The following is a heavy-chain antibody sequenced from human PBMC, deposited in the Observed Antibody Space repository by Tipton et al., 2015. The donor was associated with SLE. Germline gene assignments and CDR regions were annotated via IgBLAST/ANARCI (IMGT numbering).Heavy chain of an antibody. CDR2: ISYDGSNK. V-gene: IGHV3-30-3*01. CDR3: AGSSSSWEYWFDY. J-gene: IGHJ4*02. CDR1: GFTFSDYY. Sequence: QLVQSGGGLVKPGGSLRLSCAASGFTFSDYYMSWIRQAPGKGLEWVAVISYDGSNKYYADSVKGRFTISRDNSKNTLYLQMNSLRAEDTAVYYCAGSSSSWEYWFDYWGQGTLVTVSS. D-gene: IGHD6-6*01.